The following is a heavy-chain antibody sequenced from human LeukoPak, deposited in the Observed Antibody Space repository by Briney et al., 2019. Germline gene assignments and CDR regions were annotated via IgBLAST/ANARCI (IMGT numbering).Heavy chain of an antibody. CDR1: GYTFTSYG. CDR2: ISAYNGNI. CDR3: ARGRAQWESFDY. D-gene: IGHD1-26*01. Sequence: ASVKVSCKASGYTFTSYGISWVRQAPGQGLEWMGWISAYNGNIHYAQKLQGRVIMTTDTSTTTAYMELRSLRSDDTAVYYCARGRAQWESFDYWGQGTLVTVSS. V-gene: IGHV1-18*01. J-gene: IGHJ4*02.